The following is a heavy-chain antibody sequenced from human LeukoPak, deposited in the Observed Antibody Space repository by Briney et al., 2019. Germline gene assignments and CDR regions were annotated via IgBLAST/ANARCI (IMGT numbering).Heavy chain of an antibody. CDR2: INPNSGGT. D-gene: IGHD3-3*01. CDR1: GFTFTGYY. Sequence: ASVKVSCKASGFTFTGYYMHWVRQAPGQGLEWMGWINPNSGGTNYAQKFQGRVTMTRDTSISTAYMELSRLRSDDTAVYYCASFNWKSGYRYFDYWGQGTLVTVSS. CDR3: ASFNWKSGYRYFDY. J-gene: IGHJ4*02. V-gene: IGHV1-2*02.